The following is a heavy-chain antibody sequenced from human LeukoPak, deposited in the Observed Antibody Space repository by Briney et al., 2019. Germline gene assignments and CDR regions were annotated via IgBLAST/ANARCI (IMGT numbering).Heavy chain of an antibody. CDR2: IRYDGSNK. D-gene: IGHD4-17*01. CDR1: GLTFSSYG. CDR3: AKTATVTTRALSLDY. J-gene: IGHJ4*02. Sequence: GGSLRLSCAASGLTFSSYGMHWVRQAPGKGLEWVAFIRYDGSNKYYADSVKGRFTISRDNSKNTLYLQMNSLRAEGTAVYYCAKTATVTTRALSLDYWGQGTLVTVSS. V-gene: IGHV3-30*02.